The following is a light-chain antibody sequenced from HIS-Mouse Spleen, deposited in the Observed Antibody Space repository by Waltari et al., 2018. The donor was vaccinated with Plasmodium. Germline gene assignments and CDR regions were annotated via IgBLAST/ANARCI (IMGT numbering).Light chain of an antibody. J-gene: IGLJ2*01. CDR1: SSDVGGYNY. CDR3: SSYASSSNWV. Sequence: QSALTQPPSASGSPGQSVTISCTGTSSDVGGYNYVPWYQQHPGKAPKPMIYEVSKRPSGVPDRFSGSKSGNTASLTVSGLQAEDEADYYCSSYASSSNWVFGGGTKLTVL. V-gene: IGLV2-8*01. CDR2: EVS.